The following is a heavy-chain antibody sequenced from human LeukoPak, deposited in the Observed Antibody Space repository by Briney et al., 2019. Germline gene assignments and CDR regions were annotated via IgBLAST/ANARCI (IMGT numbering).Heavy chain of an antibody. D-gene: IGHD6-19*01. CDR1: GFTFSSYW. CDR2: INTDGTRI. V-gene: IGHV3-74*01. J-gene: IGHJ4*02. CDR3: AREGQWLVLDFDY. Sequence: PSGGSLRLSCDTSGFTFSSYWMHWVRQAPGKGLEWLSRINTDGTRITYADSVKGRVTVSGDNAKNTLYLQMNSLRAEDTALYYCAREGQWLVLDFDYWGQGTLVTVSS.